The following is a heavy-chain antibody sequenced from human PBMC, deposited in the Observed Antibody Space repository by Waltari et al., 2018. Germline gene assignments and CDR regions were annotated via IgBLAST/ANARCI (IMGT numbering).Heavy chain of an antibody. Sequence: EVQLVESGGGLVQPGGSLGLSCAASGFPFNTYWMKWIRQAPGKGLEWVANINPDGSQKFYVDSVKGRFTVSRDNAQNSLYLQMNNLRAEDTAVYYCTTLARGESGDYWGQGTLVTVSS. D-gene: IGHD3-10*01. CDR1: GFPFNTYW. CDR3: TTLARGESGDY. J-gene: IGHJ4*02. CDR2: INPDGSQK. V-gene: IGHV3-7*01.